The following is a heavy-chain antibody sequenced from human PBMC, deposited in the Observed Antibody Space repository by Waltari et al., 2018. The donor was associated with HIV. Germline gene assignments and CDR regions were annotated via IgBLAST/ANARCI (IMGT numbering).Heavy chain of an antibody. J-gene: IGHJ2*01. D-gene: IGHD3-16*01. CDR1: EYIFIGYY. CDR2: TNPNIGDT. CDR3: ARDRGWGEPNWYFDL. V-gene: IGHV1-2*02. Sequence: QVQLVQSGAEVKKPGASVKVSCKASEYIFIGYYIHWVRQAPGQGPEWVGLTNPNIGDTNYARRLQGRVTRTRDTSITTAYMELRRLTSDDTAVYYCARDRGWGEPNWYFDLWGRGTLVTVSS.